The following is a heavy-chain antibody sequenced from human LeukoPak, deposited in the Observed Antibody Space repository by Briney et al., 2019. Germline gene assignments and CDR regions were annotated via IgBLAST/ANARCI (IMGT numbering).Heavy chain of an antibody. Sequence: GGSLRLSCAASGFTFSSYCMTWVRQAPGKGLEWVSYISSNSSTIYYADSVKGRFTISRDNAKNSLYLQMNSLRAEDTAVYYCAELGITMIGGVWGKGTTVTISS. V-gene: IGHV3-48*01. D-gene: IGHD3-10*02. CDR2: ISSNSSTI. CDR3: AELGITMIGGV. CDR1: GFTFSSYC. J-gene: IGHJ6*04.